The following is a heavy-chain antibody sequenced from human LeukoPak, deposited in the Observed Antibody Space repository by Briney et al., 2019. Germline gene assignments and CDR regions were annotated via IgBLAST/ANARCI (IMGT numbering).Heavy chain of an antibody. Sequence: GGSLRLSCAASGFTFSSYVMSWVRQAPGKGLEWVSAISGSGGSTYYADSVRGRFTISRDNSKNTLYLQMNSLRAEDTAVYYCAKDQGDCSGGSCYPYDAFDIWGQGTMVTVSS. J-gene: IGHJ3*02. CDR1: GFTFSSYV. V-gene: IGHV3-23*01. D-gene: IGHD2-15*01. CDR2: ISGSGGST. CDR3: AKDQGDCSGGSCYPYDAFDI.